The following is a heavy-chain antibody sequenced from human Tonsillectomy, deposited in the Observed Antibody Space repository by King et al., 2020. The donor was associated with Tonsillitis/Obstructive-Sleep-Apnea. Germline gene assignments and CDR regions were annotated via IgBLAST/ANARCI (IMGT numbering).Heavy chain of an antibody. CDR1: AFAFAYYT. Sequence: VQLVESGGGLVKPGGSLMLSCEASAFAFAYYTFDWFRQAPGQGLEWVSYMYATVKHVYYADSVKGRFPISRDNAKKSLVLEMTSLGADDTAVYYCARDLSIAYFDYWGQGTLVTVSS. J-gene: IGHJ4*02. CDR3: ARDLSIAYFDY. CDR2: MYATVKHV. V-gene: IGHV3-21*05.